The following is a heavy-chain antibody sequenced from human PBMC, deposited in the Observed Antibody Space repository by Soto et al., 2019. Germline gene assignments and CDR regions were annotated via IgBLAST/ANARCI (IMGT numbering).Heavy chain of an antibody. CDR1: GYSFTSYW. D-gene: IGHD6-6*01. J-gene: IGHJ6*02. Sequence: GESLKISCKGSGYSFTSYWIGWVRQMPGKGLEWMGIIYPGDSDTRYSPSFQGQVTISADKSISTAYLQWSSLKASDTAMYYCARLPIRKQLVWGAYYYGMDVWGQGTTVTVSS. CDR3: ARLPIRKQLVWGAYYYGMDV. CDR2: IYPGDSDT. V-gene: IGHV5-51*01.